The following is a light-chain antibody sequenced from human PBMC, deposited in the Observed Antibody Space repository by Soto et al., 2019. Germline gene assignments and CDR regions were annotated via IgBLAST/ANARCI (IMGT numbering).Light chain of an antibody. CDR3: QQYDSYSWT. J-gene: IGKJ1*01. CDR2: DAS. CDR1: QSISTW. V-gene: IGKV1-5*01. Sequence: DIQMTQSPSTLSASFGDTVTITCRASQSISTWLAWYQQKPGKAPKVLIYDASRLESGVPSRFSGSGSGTEFTLAVSSLQPDDFASYYCQQYDSYSWTFGQGTKVDI.